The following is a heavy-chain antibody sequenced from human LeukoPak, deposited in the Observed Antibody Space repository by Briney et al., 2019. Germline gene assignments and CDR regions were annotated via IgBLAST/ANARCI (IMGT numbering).Heavy chain of an antibody. CDR1: GFTFSSYA. CDR3: ARHLGYSSSHTDH. CDR2: ISHSGAST. D-gene: IGHD6-13*01. V-gene: IGHV3-23*01. Sequence: GASLRLSCAASGFTFSSYAMSWVRQAAGKGLEWVSAISHSGASTNYADSVKGRFTIARDNSKNTLFLQMHSLRADDTAVYYCARHLGYSSSHTDHWGQGTRVTVSS. J-gene: IGHJ4*02.